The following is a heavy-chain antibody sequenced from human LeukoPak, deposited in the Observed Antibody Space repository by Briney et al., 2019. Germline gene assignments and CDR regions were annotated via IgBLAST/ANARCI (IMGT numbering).Heavy chain of an antibody. CDR1: GFTFSDYY. CDR3: ARDRIAAATHFDY. CDR2: ISSSGSTI. Sequence: GGSLRLSCAASGFTFSDYYMSWIRQAPGKGLEWVSYISSSGSTIYYADSVKGRFTISRDNAKNSLYLQMNSLRAEDTAVYYCARDRIAAATHFDYWGQGTLVTVSS. V-gene: IGHV3-11*01. J-gene: IGHJ4*02. D-gene: IGHD6-13*01.